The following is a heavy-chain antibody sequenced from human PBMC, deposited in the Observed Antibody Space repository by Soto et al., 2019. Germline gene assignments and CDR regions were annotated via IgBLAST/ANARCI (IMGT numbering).Heavy chain of an antibody. CDR3: ARHLYSSSWHPFDY. J-gene: IGHJ4*02. CDR2: IYYSWST. V-gene: IGHV4-39*01. CDR1: VGSISSSSYY. Sequence: SETLSLTCTVSVGSISSSSYYLGWIRQPPGKGLEWIGSIYYSWSTYYNPSLKSRVTISVDTSKNQFSLKLSSVTAADTAVYYCARHLYSSSWHPFDYWGQGTLVTVSS. D-gene: IGHD6-13*01.